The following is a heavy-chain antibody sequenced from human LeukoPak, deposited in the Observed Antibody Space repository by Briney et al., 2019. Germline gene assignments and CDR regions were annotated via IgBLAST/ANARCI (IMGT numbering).Heavy chain of an antibody. CDR3: ARVFRQGLHPDY. Sequence: SETLSLTCTVSGGSISSSNYYWDWIRQPPGKGLEWIGNLYDGGSTYYNPSLKSRVTISVDTSKNQFSLKLSSVTAADTAVYYCARVFRQGLHPDYWGQGTLVTVSS. D-gene: IGHD3-3*01. V-gene: IGHV4-39*07. J-gene: IGHJ4*02. CDR1: GGSISSSNYY. CDR2: LYDGGST.